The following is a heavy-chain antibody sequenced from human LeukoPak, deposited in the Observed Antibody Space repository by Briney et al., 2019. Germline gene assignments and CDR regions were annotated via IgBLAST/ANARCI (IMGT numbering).Heavy chain of an antibody. CDR3: ARGLLWFGELSGMDV. J-gene: IGHJ6*02. CDR2: INPNSGGT. D-gene: IGHD3-10*01. Sequence: GASVNLSCKASGYTFTGYYMHWVRQAPGQGLEWMGWINPNSGGTNYAQKFQSRVTMTRDTSISTAYMELSRLRSDDTAVYYCARGLLWFGELSGMDVWGQGTTVNVSS. V-gene: IGHV1-2*02. CDR1: GYTFTGYY.